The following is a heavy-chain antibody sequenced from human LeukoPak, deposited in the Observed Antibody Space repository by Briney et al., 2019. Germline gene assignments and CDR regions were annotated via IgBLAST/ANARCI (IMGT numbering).Heavy chain of an antibody. V-gene: IGHV3-11*01. CDR2: ISGSGSTI. D-gene: IGHD2-15*01. Sequence: GSLSLSCAASGFTFSDYYMSWIRQAPGKGLEWVSYISGSGSTIYYADSVKGRFTISRDNAKNSLYLQMNSLRAEDTAVYYCARFVPNAGGNFDYWGQGTLVTVSS. J-gene: IGHJ4*02. CDR3: ARFVPNAGGNFDY. CDR1: GFTFSDYY.